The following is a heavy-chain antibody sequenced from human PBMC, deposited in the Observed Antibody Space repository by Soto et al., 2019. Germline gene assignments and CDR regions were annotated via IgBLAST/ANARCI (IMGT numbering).Heavy chain of an antibody. CDR1: GSSISSYY. CDR3: ARGFCSSWSDYYYYMDV. CDR2: IYYSGST. J-gene: IGHJ6*03. V-gene: IGHV4-59*01. Sequence: WEALSLTCTVSGSSISSYYCSWIRQPPRKGLEWIGYIYYSGSTNYNPSLKSRVTISVDTSKNQFSLKMSSVTAADTAVYYCARGFCSSWSDYYYYMDVWGKGTTVTVSS. D-gene: IGHD6-13*01.